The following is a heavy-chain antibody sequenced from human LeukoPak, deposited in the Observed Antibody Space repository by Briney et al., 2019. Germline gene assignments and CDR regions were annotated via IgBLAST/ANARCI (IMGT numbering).Heavy chain of an antibody. CDR1: GLSFGNYW. CDR3: TRDFDP. J-gene: IGHJ5*02. V-gene: IGHV3-7*01. Sequence: GGSLRLSCVASGLSFGNYWMDWVRQAPGKGLEWVGNVKQDGSEKYYVDSVKGRFTISRDNAKNSLYLDMNSLRVEDTAIYYCTRDFDPWGQGTLVTVSS. CDR2: VKQDGSEK.